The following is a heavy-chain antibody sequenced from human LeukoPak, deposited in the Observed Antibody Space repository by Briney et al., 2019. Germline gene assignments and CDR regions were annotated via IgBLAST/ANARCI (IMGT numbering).Heavy chain of an antibody. J-gene: IGHJ4*02. CDR2: ISYDGSNK. CDR1: GLTFSSYG. D-gene: IGHD2-2*01. V-gene: IGHV3-30*18. CDR3: AKALPRYCSSTSCYPQLFDY. Sequence: GGSLRLSCAASGLTFSSYGMHWVRQAPGKGLEWVAVISYDGSNKYYADSVKGRFTISRDNSKNTLYLQMNSLRAEDTAVYYCAKALPRYCSSTSCYPQLFDYWGQGTLVTVSS.